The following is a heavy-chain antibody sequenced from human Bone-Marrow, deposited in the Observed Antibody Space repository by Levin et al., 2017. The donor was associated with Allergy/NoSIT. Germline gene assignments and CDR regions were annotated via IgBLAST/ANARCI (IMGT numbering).Heavy chain of an antibody. CDR2: IYYTGTT. V-gene: IGHV4-39*02. Sequence: KSSETLSLTCTVSGASISFSSYYWTWIRQSPGTGLEWIGSIYYTGTTSYNPSLESRVTISVDTSRNHFSLQLPSVTAADTAVYYCVTSGNRDGSWFDPWGQGTLVAVSS. CDR1: GASISFSSYY. D-gene: IGHD5-24*01. J-gene: IGHJ5*02. CDR3: VTSGNRDGSWFDP.